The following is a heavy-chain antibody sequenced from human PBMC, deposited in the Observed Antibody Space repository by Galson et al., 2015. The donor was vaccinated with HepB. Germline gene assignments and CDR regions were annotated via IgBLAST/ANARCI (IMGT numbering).Heavy chain of an antibody. CDR3: VTSELRFLEWYPSFDY. J-gene: IGHJ4*02. CDR2: ISSNGGST. D-gene: IGHD3-3*01. V-gene: IGHV3-64D*06. Sequence: SLRLSCAASGFTFSSYAMHWVRQAPGKGLEYVSAISSNGGSTYYADSVKGRFTISRDNSKNTLYLQMSSLRAEDTAVYYCVTSELRFLEWYPSFDYWGQGTLVTVSS. CDR1: GFTFSSYA.